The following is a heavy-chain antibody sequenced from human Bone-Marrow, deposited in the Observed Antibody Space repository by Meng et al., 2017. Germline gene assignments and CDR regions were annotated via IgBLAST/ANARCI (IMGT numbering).Heavy chain of an antibody. CDR3: ARDLGVDGAEMDDAFDI. CDR1: GFTFSSYW. CDR2: INSDGSST. Sequence: GESLKISCAASGFTFSSYWMHWVRQAPGKGLVWVSRINSDGSSTSYADSVKGRFTLSRDNAKNALYLQMNSLRAEDTAVYYCARDLGVDGAEMDDAFDIWGQGTMVTVS. V-gene: IGHV3-74*01. J-gene: IGHJ3*02. D-gene: IGHD4/OR15-4a*01.